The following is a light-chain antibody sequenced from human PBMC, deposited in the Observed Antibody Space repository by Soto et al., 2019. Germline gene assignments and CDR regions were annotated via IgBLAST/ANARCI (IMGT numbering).Light chain of an antibody. V-gene: IGLV2-14*01. J-gene: IGLJ1*01. CDR1: SSDVGGYNY. Sequence: QSVLTQPASVSGSPGQSITISCTGTSSDVGGYNYVSWYQQHPGKAPKLMMYEVSNRPSGVSNRFSGSKSGNTASLTISGLQAEDGADYYCSSYTSSSIDYVFGTGTKLTVL. CDR2: EVS. CDR3: SSYTSSSIDYV.